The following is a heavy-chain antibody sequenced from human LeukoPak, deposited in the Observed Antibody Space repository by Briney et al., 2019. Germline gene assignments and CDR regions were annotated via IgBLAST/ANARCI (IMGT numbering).Heavy chain of an antibody. CDR3: ATDTTTVYRQAIFRYFDL. J-gene: IGHJ2*01. V-gene: IGHV4-39*07. CDR1: GGSISSSSYY. D-gene: IGHD4-11*01. CDR2: IYYSGST. Sequence: SETLSLTCTVSGGSISSSSYYWGWIRQPPGKGLEWIGSIYYSGSTYYNPSLKSRVTISVDKSKNQFSLKLSSVTAADTAVYYCATDTTTVYRQAIFRYFDLWGRGTLVTVSS.